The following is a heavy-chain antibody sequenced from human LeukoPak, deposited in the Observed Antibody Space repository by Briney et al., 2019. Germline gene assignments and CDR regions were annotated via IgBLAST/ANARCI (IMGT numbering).Heavy chain of an antibody. V-gene: IGHV4-38-2*02. CDR2: IYHSGST. J-gene: IGHJ6*03. CDR1: GYSISSGYY. D-gene: IGHD6-6*01. CDR3: ARDLEQLDYYYYYYMDV. Sequence: SETLSLTCAVSGYSISSGYYWGWIRQPPGKGLEWIGSIYHSGSTYYNPSLKSRVTISVDTSKNQFSLKLSSVTAADTAVYYCARDLEQLDYYYYYYMDVWGKGTTVTVSS.